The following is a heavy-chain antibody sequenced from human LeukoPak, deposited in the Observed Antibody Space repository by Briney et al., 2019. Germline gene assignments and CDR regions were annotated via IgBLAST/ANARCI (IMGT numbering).Heavy chain of an antibody. J-gene: IGHJ3*02. CDR2: ISGSGGST. Sequence: PGGSLRLSRAASGFTFSSYAMSWVRQAPGKGLEWVSAISGSGGSTYYADSVKGRFTISRDNSENTLYLQMNSLRAEDTAVYYCANGPVDAFDIWGQGTMVTVSS. CDR3: ANGPVDAFDI. V-gene: IGHV3-23*01. CDR1: GFTFSSYA.